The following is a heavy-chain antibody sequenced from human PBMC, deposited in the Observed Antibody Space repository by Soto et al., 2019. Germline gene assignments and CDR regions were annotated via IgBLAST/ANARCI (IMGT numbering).Heavy chain of an antibody. V-gene: IGHV3-53*04. CDR2: LHSGGDT. CDR1: GIPVSSNY. Sequence: EVQLVESGGGLVQPGGSLRLSCVASGIPVSSNYMTWVRQAPGKGLEWVSVLHSGGDTYYANSVKGRFTISRHDSTNTLFLRMTSLTAEATAVYYCARAGPYYYASRMDVWGQGTTVTVSS. CDR3: ARAGPYYYASRMDV. D-gene: IGHD3-10*01. J-gene: IGHJ6*02.